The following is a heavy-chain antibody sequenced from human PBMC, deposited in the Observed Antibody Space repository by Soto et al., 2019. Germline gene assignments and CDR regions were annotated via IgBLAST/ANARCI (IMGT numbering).Heavy chain of an antibody. CDR3: ARGGSSSDNGMDV. CDR2: ISSRSYTI. Sequence: EVQLVESGGGLLQPGGSLRLSCAASGFSFSTYSMNWVRQAPGKGLEWVSYISSRSYTIYYVDSVKGRFTISRDNAKNSLYLQMNSLRDEDTAVYYCARGGSSSDNGMDVWGQGTTVTVSS. J-gene: IGHJ6*02. CDR1: GFSFSTYS. D-gene: IGHD6-6*01. V-gene: IGHV3-48*02.